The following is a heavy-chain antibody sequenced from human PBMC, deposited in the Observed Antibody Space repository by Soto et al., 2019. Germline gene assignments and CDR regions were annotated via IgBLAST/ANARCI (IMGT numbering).Heavy chain of an antibody. CDR3: ARGYCSGGSCYRY. CDR2: IYYSGST. J-gene: IGHJ4*02. D-gene: IGHD2-15*01. Sequence: SETLSLTCTVSGGSISSSSYYWGWIRQPPGKGLEWIGSIYYSGSTYYNPSLKSRVTISVDTSKNQFSLKLSSVTAADTAVYYCARGYCSGGSCYRYWGQGSQVTV. CDR1: GGSISSSSYY. V-gene: IGHV4-39*01.